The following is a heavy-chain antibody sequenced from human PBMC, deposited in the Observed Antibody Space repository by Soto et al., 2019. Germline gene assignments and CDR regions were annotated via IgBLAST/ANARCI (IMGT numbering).Heavy chain of an antibody. D-gene: IGHD6-19*01. CDR2: MNPNSGNT. J-gene: IGHJ4*02. CDR3: ARQWLVRSHFDY. CDR1: GYTFTSYD. V-gene: IGHV1-8*01. Sequence: ASVKVSCKASGYTFTSYDINWVRQATGQGLEWMGWMNPNSGNTGYAQKFQGRVTMTRDTSISTVYMELSSLRSEDTAVYYCARQWLVRSHFDYWGQGTLVTVSS.